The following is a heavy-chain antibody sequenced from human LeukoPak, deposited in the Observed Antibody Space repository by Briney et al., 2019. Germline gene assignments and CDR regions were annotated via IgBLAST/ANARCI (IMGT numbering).Heavy chain of an antibody. J-gene: IGHJ4*02. D-gene: IGHD3-16*01. CDR2: MYRHGGT. Sequence: PGGSLRLSCAASGFSVSSSYVSWVRQAPRKGLEWVSVMYRHGGTAYADSVQGRFSISRDNSKNRVDLQMNSLRAEDTAVYYCTRDVIYDSAIYSYGDSWGQGTLVTVSS. CDR3: TRDVIYDSAIYSYGDS. CDR1: GFSVSSSY. V-gene: IGHV3-66*01.